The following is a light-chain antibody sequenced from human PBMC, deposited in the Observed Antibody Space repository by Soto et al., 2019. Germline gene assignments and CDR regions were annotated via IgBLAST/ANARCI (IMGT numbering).Light chain of an antibody. CDR2: AAS. J-gene: IGKJ4*02. CDR3: QQYNSCPLT. Sequence: EIQMTQSPFSLSESSGDRATITCVASQSISSYLTWYQQQPGKAPKLLIYAASSLESGVPSRFSGSGSGTDLTLTISSLQPEDFATYYCQQYNSCPLTFGRGTKVDIK. CDR1: QSISSY. V-gene: IGKV1-39*01.